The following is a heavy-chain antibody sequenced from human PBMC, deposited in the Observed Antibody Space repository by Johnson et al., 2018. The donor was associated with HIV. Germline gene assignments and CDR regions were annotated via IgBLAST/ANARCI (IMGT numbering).Heavy chain of an antibody. CDR2: ISSSCSTI. CDR3: ARALCSGGSCYVGRAFDI. Sequence: QVQLVESGGGLVKPGGSLRLSCAASGFTFSDYYMSWIRQAPGKGLEWVSYISSSCSTIYYADSVKGRFTISRDNAKNSLYLQMNSLRAEDTAVSYCARALCSGGSCYVGRAFDIWGQGTMVTVSS. CDR1: GFTFSDYY. V-gene: IGHV3-11*04. D-gene: IGHD2-15*01. J-gene: IGHJ3*02.